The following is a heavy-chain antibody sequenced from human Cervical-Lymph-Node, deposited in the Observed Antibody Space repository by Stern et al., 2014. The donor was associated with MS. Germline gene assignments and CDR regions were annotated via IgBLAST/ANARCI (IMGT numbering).Heavy chain of an antibody. CDR2: NNPSAGNT. V-gene: IGHV1-46*01. CDR3: ARDEGADY. J-gene: IGHJ4*02. Sequence: QMQLVQSGAEMKKPGASVKVSCMASGYSFTSYFIIWVRQAPGQGHEWMGINNPSAGNTNYAQKFQGRVVMASDTSTGTVYLELSSLRSEDTAVYYCARDEGADYWGQGTLVTVSS. CDR1: GYSFTSYF.